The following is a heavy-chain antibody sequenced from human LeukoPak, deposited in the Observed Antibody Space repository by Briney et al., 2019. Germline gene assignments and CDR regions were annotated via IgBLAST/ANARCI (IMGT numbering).Heavy chain of an antibody. J-gene: IGHJ5*02. CDR2: IYYSGST. V-gene: IGHV4-59*01. CDR1: GGSISGYY. Sequence: SETLSLTCTVSGGSISGYYWSWIRQPPGKGLEWIGYIYYSGSTNYNPSLKSRVTISLDTSKNQLSLKLSSVTAADTAVYYCARGGYCSGGSCYDNWFDPWGQGTLVTVSS. CDR3: ARGGYCSGGSCYDNWFDP. D-gene: IGHD2-15*01.